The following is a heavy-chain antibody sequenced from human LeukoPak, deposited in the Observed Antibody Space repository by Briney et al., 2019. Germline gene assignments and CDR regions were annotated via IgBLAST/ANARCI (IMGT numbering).Heavy chain of an antibody. Sequence: SETLCLTCSVSAGSISTYYWSWTRQPAGKGLEWIGRIYTSGGTNYNPSLKSRVTMSEDTSKNQFSLKLTSVTAADTAVYYCARGHCGSTICYLDYWGQGTLVTVSS. CDR2: IYTSGGT. CDR1: AGSISTYY. CDR3: ARGHCGSTICYLDY. D-gene: IGHD2-2*01. V-gene: IGHV4-4*07. J-gene: IGHJ4*02.